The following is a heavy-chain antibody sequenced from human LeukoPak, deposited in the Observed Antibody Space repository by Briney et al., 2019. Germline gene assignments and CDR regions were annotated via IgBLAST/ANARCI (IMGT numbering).Heavy chain of an antibody. V-gene: IGHV3-23*01. CDR3: AEDGGVAGTFRAFDY. CDR2: ISGSGGDT. Sequence: GGCLRLSCAASGSTFSSYAMSWVRQDPGRWLEWVSLISGSGGDTYYADSVKGRFTISSDNSKNTLYLQMSSLRAEDTAIYYCAEDGGVAGTFRAFDYWGQGTLVTVSS. D-gene: IGHD6-19*01. J-gene: IGHJ4*02. CDR1: GSTFSSYA.